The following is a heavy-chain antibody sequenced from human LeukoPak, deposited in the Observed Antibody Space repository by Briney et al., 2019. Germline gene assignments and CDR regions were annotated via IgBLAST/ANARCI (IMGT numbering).Heavy chain of an antibody. J-gene: IGHJ4*02. D-gene: IGHD1-26*01. Sequence: ASVKVSCKASGYTFTGYYMHWVRQVPGQGLEWMGWINPNSGGTNYAQKFQGRVTMTRDTSISTAYMELSRLRSDDTAVYYCAVVRGRYWVFDYWGQGTLVTVSS. CDR2: INPNSGGT. CDR1: GYTFTGYY. CDR3: AVVRGRYWVFDY. V-gene: IGHV1-2*02.